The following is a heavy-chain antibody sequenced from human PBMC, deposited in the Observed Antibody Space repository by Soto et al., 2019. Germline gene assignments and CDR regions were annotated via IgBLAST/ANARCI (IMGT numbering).Heavy chain of an antibody. D-gene: IGHD3-9*01. CDR2: INPADSDT. Sequence: PGESLKISCKGSGYSFTNYWIGCVRQMPGKGLEWMGIINPADSDTRYSPSFQGQVTVSVDKSISTAYLQRGSLKASDTAMYYCVRPDSTGYYSHWGQGTPVTVSS. CDR3: VRPDSTGYYSH. V-gene: IGHV5-51*01. CDR1: GYSFTNYW. J-gene: IGHJ4*02.